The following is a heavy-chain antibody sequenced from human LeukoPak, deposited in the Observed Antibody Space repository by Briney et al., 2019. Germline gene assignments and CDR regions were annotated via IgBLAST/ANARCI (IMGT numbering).Heavy chain of an antibody. CDR1: GFTFSHYA. CDR2: ISKSGDDT. J-gene: IGHJ4*02. Sequence: GGSLRLSCAASGFTFSHYAISWVRQAAGKGLEWVSAISKSGDDTYYADSVRGRFTIPRDNSKNTLYLEIDSLRPEDTAVYYCATKSGLWGQGTLVTVSS. CDR3: ATKSGL. V-gene: IGHV3-23*01.